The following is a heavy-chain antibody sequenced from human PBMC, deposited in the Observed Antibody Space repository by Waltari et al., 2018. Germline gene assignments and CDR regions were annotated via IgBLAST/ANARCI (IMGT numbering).Heavy chain of an antibody. Sequence: QVQLQESGPGLVKPSETLSLTCTVSGGSISSHYWSWIRQPPGKGLEWIGYIYYSGSTNYSPSLKSRVTISVDTSKNQFSLKLSSVTAADTAVYYCARVVRALVGAPLYYFDYWGQGTLVTVSS. CDR2: IYYSGST. CDR1: GGSISSHY. J-gene: IGHJ4*02. D-gene: IGHD1-26*01. V-gene: IGHV4-59*11. CDR3: ARVVRALVGAPLYYFDY.